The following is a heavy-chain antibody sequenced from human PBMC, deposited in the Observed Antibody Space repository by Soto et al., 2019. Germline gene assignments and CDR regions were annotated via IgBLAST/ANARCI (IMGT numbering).Heavy chain of an antibody. V-gene: IGHV4-39*01. J-gene: IGHJ4*02. D-gene: IGHD6-25*01. CDR3: AYGSSSAWIDY. Sequence: PSKTLSLTCGVSGDSMRGYHFYWGWIRQAPGKGLEWIGSAYFSGGNTYYNPSLNSRVSISVDTSKNEFSLRLTSLTAADTAVYFCAYGSSSAWIDYWGQGTLVTVSS. CDR2: AYFSGGNT. CDR1: GDSMRGYHFY.